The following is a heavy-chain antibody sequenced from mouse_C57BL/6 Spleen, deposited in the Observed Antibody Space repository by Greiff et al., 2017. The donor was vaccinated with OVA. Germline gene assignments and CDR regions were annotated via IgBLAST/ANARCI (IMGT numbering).Heavy chain of an antibody. Sequence: EVQVVESGGGLVKPGGSLKLSCAASGFTFSSYAMSWVRQTPEKRLEWVATISDGGSYTYYPDNVKGRFTISRDNAKNNLYLQMSHLKSEDTAMYYCARAQLSYYAMDYWGQGTSVTVSS. V-gene: IGHV5-4*01. D-gene: IGHD4-1*02. J-gene: IGHJ4*01. CDR2: ISDGGSYT. CDR1: GFTFSSYA. CDR3: ARAQLSYYAMDY.